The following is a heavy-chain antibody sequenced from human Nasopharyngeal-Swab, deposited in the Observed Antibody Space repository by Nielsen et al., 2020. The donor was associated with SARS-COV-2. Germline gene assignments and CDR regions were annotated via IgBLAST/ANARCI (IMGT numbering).Heavy chain of an antibody. V-gene: IGHV3-23*01. CDR1: GFTFSSYA. Sequence: GGSLRLSCAASGFTFSSYAMSWVRQAPGKGLEWVSAISGSGGSTYYADSVKGRFTISRDNCKNTLYLQMNSLRAEDTAVYYCAKADTAMVGYNWFDPWGQGTLVTISS. D-gene: IGHD5-18*01. CDR3: AKADTAMVGYNWFDP. CDR2: ISGSGGST. J-gene: IGHJ5*02.